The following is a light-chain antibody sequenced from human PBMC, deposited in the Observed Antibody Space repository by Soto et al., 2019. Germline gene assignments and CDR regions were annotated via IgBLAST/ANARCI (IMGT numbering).Light chain of an antibody. CDR2: EVI. CDR3: MQSTQFPNT. CDR1: QSLLQSDGKTH. Sequence: DIVMTQTPLSLSVTPGKPASISCKYSQSLLQSDGKTHLYWYLQRPGQPPQLLIYEVIKRFSGVPHRFSGSGSGTDFTLKISRVEAEDFGVYYCMQSTQFPNTFGQGTRLESK. V-gene: IGKV2D-29*01. J-gene: IGKJ5*01.